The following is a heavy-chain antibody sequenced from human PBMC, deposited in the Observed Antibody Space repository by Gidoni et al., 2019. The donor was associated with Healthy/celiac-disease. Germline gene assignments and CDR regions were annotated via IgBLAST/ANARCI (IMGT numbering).Heavy chain of an antibody. Sequence: QVQLVESGGGVVQPGRSLRLSCAASGFTFSSYGRHWVRQAPGKGLGWVAVIWYDGSNKYYADSVKGRFTISRDNSKNTLYLQMNSLRAEDTAVYYCARDREQLVVYWFDPWGQGTLVTVSS. D-gene: IGHD6-13*01. V-gene: IGHV3-33*01. J-gene: IGHJ5*02. CDR3: ARDREQLVVYWFDP. CDR1: GFTFSSYG. CDR2: IWYDGSNK.